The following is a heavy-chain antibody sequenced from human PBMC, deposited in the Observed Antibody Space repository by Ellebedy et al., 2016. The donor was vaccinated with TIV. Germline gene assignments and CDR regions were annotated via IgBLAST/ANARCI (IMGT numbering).Heavy chain of an antibody. CDR1: GFTFSYYS. CDR2: FDPEDRET. CDR3: ATRCISTRCYEAFDI. V-gene: IGHV1-24*01. D-gene: IGHD2-2*01. Sequence: GGSLRLXCAASGFTFSYYSLHWVRQAPGKGLEWMGGFDPEDRETIYAQKFQARVIMTEDTSTDTAYMELSGLRSEDTAVYYCATRCISTRCYEAFDIWGQGTMVTVSS. J-gene: IGHJ3*02.